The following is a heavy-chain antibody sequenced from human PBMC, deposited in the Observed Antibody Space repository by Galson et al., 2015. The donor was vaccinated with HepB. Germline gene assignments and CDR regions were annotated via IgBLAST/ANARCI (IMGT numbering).Heavy chain of an antibody. D-gene: IGHD3-3*01. CDR1: GFTFTSSA. CDR3: SLGSGYSSDYYYMDV. CDR2: IVVGSGNT. V-gene: IGHV1-58*01. Sequence: SVKVSCKASGFTFTSSAVQWVRQARGQRLEWIGWIVVGSGNTNYAQKFQERVTITRDMSTSTAYMELSSLRSEDTAVYYCSLGSGYSSDYYYMDVWGKGTTVTVSS. J-gene: IGHJ6*03.